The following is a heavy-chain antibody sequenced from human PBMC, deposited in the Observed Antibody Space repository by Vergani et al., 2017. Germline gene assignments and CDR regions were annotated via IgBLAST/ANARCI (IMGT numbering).Heavy chain of an antibody. J-gene: IGHJ4*02. D-gene: IGHD5-24*01. Sequence: QVQLVESGGGVVQPGRSLRLSCAASGFTFSSYGMHWVRQAPGKGLEWVAVIWYDGSNKYYADSVKGRFTISRDNSKNTLYLQMNSLRAEDTAVYYCAKAHTMATTLKYYFDYWGQGTLVTVSS. V-gene: IGHV3-33*06. CDR1: GFTFSSYG. CDR2: IWYDGSNK. CDR3: AKAHTMATTLKYYFDY.